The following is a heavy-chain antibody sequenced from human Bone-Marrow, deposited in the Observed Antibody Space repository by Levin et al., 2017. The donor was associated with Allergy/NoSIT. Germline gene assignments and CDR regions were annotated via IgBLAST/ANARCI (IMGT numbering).Heavy chain of an antibody. J-gene: IGHJ4*02. CDR3: ARQTWVHKGYFDS. Sequence: SETLSLTCNVFAGSTSSTSYWWSWVRQSPGKALEWIGSVYYSGKIYYNPSLESRVNISIDTSKNQFSLKVNSVTAADTAIYSCARQTWVHKGYFDSWGQGILVTVSS. V-gene: IGHV4-39*01. CDR2: VYYSGKI. CDR1: AGSTSSTSYW. D-gene: IGHD1-1*01.